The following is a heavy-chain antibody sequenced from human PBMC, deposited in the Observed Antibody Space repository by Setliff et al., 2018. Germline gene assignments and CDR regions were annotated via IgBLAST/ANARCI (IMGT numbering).Heavy chain of an antibody. CDR1: GGAVSGFY. Sequence: SETLSLTCDIKGGAVSGFYWSWIRQTPGKDLEWIGEISHNGRVSSSPSLKSRVTISVDRAKNHFSLKLSSVTAADTAVYYCARDRGSSWYGNYYYYYGMDVWGQGTTVTVSS. J-gene: IGHJ6*02. CDR2: ISHNGRV. CDR3: ARDRGSSWYGNYYYYYGMDV. D-gene: IGHD6-13*01. V-gene: IGHV4-34*01.